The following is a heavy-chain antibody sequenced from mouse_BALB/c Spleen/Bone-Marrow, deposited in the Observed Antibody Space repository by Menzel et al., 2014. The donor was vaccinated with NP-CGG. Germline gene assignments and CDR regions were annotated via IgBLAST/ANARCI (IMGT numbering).Heavy chain of an antibody. CDR2: IYPGNVNT. J-gene: IGHJ4*01. V-gene: IGHV1-84*01. D-gene: IGHD3-1*01. CDR1: GYTFTDYY. Sequence: QVQLQQSGPELVKPGASVKISCKASGYTFTDYYINWVKQRPGQGLEWIGWIYPGNVNTKYNEKFKGKATLTADKSSTTAYMQLSSLTSEDSAVYFCARSGGAAMDYWGQGTSVTVSS. CDR3: ARSGGAAMDY.